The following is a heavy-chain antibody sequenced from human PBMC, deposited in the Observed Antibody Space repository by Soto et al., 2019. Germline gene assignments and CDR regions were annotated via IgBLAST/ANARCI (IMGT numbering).Heavy chain of an antibody. Sequence: PSETLSLTCTVSGGYLSSSSYYWGWIRQPPGKGLEWIGSIYYSGSTYYNPSLKSRVTISVDTSKNQFSLKLSSVTAADTAVYYCARLGGIAARYYYYMDVWGKGTTVTGSS. CDR2: IYYSGST. CDR1: GGYLSSSSYY. J-gene: IGHJ6*03. CDR3: ARLGGIAARYYYYMDV. V-gene: IGHV4-39*01. D-gene: IGHD6-6*01.